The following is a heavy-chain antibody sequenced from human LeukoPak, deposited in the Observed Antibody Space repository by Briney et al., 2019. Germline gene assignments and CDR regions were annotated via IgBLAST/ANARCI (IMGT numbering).Heavy chain of an antibody. CDR3: ATYKRINGWYVFDY. J-gene: IGHJ4*02. CDR2: VYSGGTT. D-gene: IGHD6-19*01. CDR1: GFIVSSNY. V-gene: IGHV3-53*01. Sequence: GGSLRLSCAVSGFIVSSNYMNWVRQAPGKGLEWVSIVYSGGTTYYADSVKGRFTISRDNSKNTLYLQMNSLRAEDTAIYYCATYKRINGWYVFDYWGQGTLVTVSS.